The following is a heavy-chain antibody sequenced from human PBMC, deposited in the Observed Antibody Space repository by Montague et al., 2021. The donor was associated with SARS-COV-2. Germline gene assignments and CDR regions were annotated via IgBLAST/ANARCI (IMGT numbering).Heavy chain of an antibody. CDR1: GGFISSGSYD. D-gene: IGHD6-19*01. J-gene: IGHJ4*02. CDR3: ARDIAVAGLFDY. Sequence: TLSLTCTVAGGFISSGSYDWSWIRQPAGKGLEWIGRIAISGSTNYXXXLKSRVTMSVDTSKNQFSLKLSSVTAADTAVYYCARDIAVAGLFDYWGQGTLVTVSS. V-gene: IGHV4-61*02. CDR2: IAISGST.